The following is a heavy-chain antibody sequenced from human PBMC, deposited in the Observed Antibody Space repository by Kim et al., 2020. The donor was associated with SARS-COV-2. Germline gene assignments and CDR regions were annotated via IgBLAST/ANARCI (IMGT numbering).Heavy chain of an antibody. V-gene: IGHV3-21*01. CDR2: ISSSSSYI. D-gene: IGHD6-13*01. CDR1: GFTFSSYS. CDR3: AREQQLVRLVQYYYYGMDV. J-gene: IGHJ6*02. Sequence: GGSLRLSCAASGFTFSSYSMNWVRQAPGKGLEWVSSISSSSSYIYYADSVKGRFTISRDNAKNSLYLQMNSLRAEDTAVYYCAREQQLVRLVQYYYYGMDVWGQGTTVTVSS.